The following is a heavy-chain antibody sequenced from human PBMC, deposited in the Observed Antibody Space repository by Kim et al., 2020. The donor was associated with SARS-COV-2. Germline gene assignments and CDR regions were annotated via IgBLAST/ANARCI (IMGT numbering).Heavy chain of an antibody. CDR3: ARRGYSSGWYVPY. CDR1: GFTFSSYS. Sequence: GGSLRLSCAASGFTFSSYSMNWVRQAPGKGLEWVSSISSSSSYIYYADSVKGRFTISRDNAKNSLYLQMNSLRAEDTAVYYCARRGYSSGWYVPYWGQGTLVTVSS. D-gene: IGHD6-19*01. J-gene: IGHJ4*02. CDR2: ISSSSSYI. V-gene: IGHV3-21*01.